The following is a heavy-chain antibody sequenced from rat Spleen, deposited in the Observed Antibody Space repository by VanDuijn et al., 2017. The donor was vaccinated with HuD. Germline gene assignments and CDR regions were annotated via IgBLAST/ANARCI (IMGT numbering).Heavy chain of an antibody. Sequence: EVQLQESGPGLVKPSQSLSLTCSVTGYSIPSNYWGWIRKFPGNKMEWIGHINYSGNTNYNPSLKSRISITRDTSKNQFFLHVTSVTTEDTATYHCARSEGVHYYLPFADWGQGTLVTVSS. V-gene: IGHV3-1*01. J-gene: IGHJ3*01. CDR3: ARSEGVHYYLPFAD. CDR1: GYSIPSNY. CDR2: INYSGNT. D-gene: IGHD1-1*01.